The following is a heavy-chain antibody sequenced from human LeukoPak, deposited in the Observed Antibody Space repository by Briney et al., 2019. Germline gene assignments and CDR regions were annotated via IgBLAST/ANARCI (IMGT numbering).Heavy chain of an antibody. CDR1: GGSISSSSYY. Sequence: PSETLSLTCTVSGGSISSSSYYWDWIRQPPGKGLEWIGSIYYSGSTYYNPSLKSRVTISVDTSKNQFSLKLSSVTAADTTVYYCVRHYSTSLVYRFDPWGQGTLVTVSS. D-gene: IGHD6-6*01. CDR3: VRHYSTSLVYRFDP. CDR2: IYYSGST. V-gene: IGHV4-39*01. J-gene: IGHJ5*02.